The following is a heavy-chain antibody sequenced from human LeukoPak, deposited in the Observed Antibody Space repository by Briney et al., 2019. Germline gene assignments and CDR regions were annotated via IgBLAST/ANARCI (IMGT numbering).Heavy chain of an antibody. CDR2: IRNRANSYTT. V-gene: IGHV3-72*01. CDR1: GFTFSDHY. Sequence: GGSLRRSCAASGFTFSDHYMDWVRQAPGKRLEWVGHIRNRANSYTTFYAASVKGRFTISRDDSKNSLYLQMNSLQTEDTAVYYCADLGDTLWGQGTLVTVSS. D-gene: IGHD1-26*01. CDR3: ADLGDTL. J-gene: IGHJ4*02.